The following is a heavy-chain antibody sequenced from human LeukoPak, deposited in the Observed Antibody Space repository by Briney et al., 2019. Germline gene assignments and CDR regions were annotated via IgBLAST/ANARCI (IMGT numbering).Heavy chain of an antibody. CDR2: IYYSGST. CDR3: ARAYPYDTPIYYMDV. CDR1: GGSISSYY. J-gene: IGHJ6*03. D-gene: IGHD3-9*01. Sequence: PSETLSLTCTVSGGSISSYYWSWIRQPPGKGLEWIGYIYYSGSTNYNPSLKSRVTISVDTSKNQFSLKLSSVTAADTAVYYCARAYPYDTPIYYMDVWGKGTTVTVSS. V-gene: IGHV4-59*01.